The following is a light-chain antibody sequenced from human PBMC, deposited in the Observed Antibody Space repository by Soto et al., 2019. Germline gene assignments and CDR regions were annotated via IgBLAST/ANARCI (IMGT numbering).Light chain of an antibody. CDR2: EVN. Sequence: QSVLTQPASVSGSPGQSITISCTGTSSNVGSYKLVSWYQQHPGKAPKLMIFEVNKRPSGVSNRVSGSKSGNTASLTISGLKVEDEADYYCCSSGGSPTYVFGTGTKLTVL. V-gene: IGLV2-23*02. CDR3: CSSGGSPTYV. CDR1: SSNVGSYKL. J-gene: IGLJ1*01.